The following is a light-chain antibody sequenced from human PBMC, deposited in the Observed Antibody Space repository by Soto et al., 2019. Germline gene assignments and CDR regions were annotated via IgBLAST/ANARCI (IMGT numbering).Light chain of an antibody. Sequence: IMLKQSPGTLSLSPGERATLSCRASQSVSNNYLAWYQQKPGQAPRLLIYGASNRATGIPDRFSGSGSGTDFTLTISRLEPEDFAVYYCQQYGSSGTFGQGANVDIK. CDR1: QSVSNNY. V-gene: IGKV3-20*01. J-gene: IGKJ1*01. CDR3: QQYGSSGT. CDR2: GAS.